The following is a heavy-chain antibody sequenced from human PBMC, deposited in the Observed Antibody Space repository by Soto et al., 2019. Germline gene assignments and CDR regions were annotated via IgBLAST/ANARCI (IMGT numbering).Heavy chain of an antibody. Sequence: ASVKVSCKASGFTFIKYCFTWLRQAPGQGLEWMGWISAYSGDTHYAQKLQGRVTLTTDTSMSTAYLELTSLTSDDTAVYYCAKKGARQPLDYWGQGTLVTVSS. CDR2: ISAYSGDT. J-gene: IGHJ4*02. V-gene: IGHV1-18*04. CDR3: AKKGARQPLDY. D-gene: IGHD1-1*01. CDR1: GFTFIKYC.